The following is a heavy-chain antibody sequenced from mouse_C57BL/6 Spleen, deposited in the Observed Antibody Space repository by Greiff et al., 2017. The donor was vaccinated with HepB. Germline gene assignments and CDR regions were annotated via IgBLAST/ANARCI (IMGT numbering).Heavy chain of an antibody. Sequence: EVMLVESGGGLVQPGGSLKLSCAASGFTFSDYYMYWVRQTPEKRLEWVAYISNGGGSTYYPDTVKGRFTISRDNAKNTLYLQMSRLKSEDTAMYYCARRSNYGGFDYWGQGTTLTVSS. J-gene: IGHJ2*01. CDR3: ARRSNYGGFDY. D-gene: IGHD2-5*01. CDR2: ISNGGGST. CDR1: GFTFSDYY. V-gene: IGHV5-12*01.